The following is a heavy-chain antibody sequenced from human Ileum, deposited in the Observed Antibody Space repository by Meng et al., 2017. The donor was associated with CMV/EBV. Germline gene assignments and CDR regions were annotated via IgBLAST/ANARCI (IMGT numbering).Heavy chain of an antibody. CDR2: IRSKNSGGTT. J-gene: IGHJ4*03. V-gene: IGHV3-49*04. Sequence: GGSLRLSCTVSGFSAGDSFMTWVRQAPGKGLEWVGFIRSKNSGGTTEYAASVKGRFTISRDESNSVAYLQMNSLRIEDTAVYYCTRCGINCYLDYWDQGTLITVSS. CDR1: GFSAGDSF. D-gene: IGHD2-15*01. CDR3: TRCGINCYLDY.